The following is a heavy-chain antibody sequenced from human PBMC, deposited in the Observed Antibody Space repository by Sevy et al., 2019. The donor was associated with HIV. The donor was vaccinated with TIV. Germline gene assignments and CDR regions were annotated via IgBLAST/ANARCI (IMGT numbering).Heavy chain of an antibody. V-gene: IGHV1-2*02. Sequence: ASVKVSCKASGYTFTGYYMHWVRQAPGQGLEWMGWINPNSGGTNYAQKFQGRVTMTRDTSISTAYMELSRLRSDDTAVYYCARKNYGGNSGRRFWFDPWGQGTLVTVSS. CDR3: ARKNYGGNSGRRFWFDP. J-gene: IGHJ5*02. D-gene: IGHD4-17*01. CDR1: GYTFTGYY. CDR2: INPNSGGT.